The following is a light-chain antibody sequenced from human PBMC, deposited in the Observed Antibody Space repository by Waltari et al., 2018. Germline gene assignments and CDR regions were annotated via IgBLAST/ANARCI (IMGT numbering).Light chain of an antibody. CDR1: HRISTR. CDR2: KAT. J-gene: IGKJ4*02. Sequence: DIQMTQSPPTLSASVGDRVTITCRASHRISTRLAWYQKKPGKAPKLLIYKATNLESGVPSRISGSGAETEVTFTFNSLQPDDFASYYGQTYNSFSPGTFSEGTKVKMK. V-gene: IGKV1-5*03. CDR3: QTYNSFSPGT.